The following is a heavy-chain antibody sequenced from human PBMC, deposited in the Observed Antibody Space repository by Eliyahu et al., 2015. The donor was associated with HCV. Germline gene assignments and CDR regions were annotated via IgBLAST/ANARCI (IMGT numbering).Heavy chain of an antibody. D-gene: IGHD6-19*01. V-gene: IGHV4-59*01. CDR3: ASGGGGIAVTGTGGWFDP. Sequence: QVQLQESGPGLVKPSETLSLTCTXXGGSITPYYWSWIRQPPGKGLEWIXYIHYSGSTXXNPSLKTRVTISVEXSKNQFSLNLTSVTAADTAIYYCASGGGGIAVTGTGGWFDPWGQGTLVTVSS. CDR1: GGSITPYY. CDR2: IHYSGST. J-gene: IGHJ5*02.